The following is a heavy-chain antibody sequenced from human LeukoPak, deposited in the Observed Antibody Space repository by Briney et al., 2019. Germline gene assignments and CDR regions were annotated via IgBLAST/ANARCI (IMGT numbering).Heavy chain of an antibody. J-gene: IGHJ4*02. Sequence: GGSLRLSCAASGFTVSSNYMSWVRQAPGKGLEWVSAIYSGGSTYYADSVKGRFTISRDNSKNTLYLQMNSLRAEDTAVYYCARDPIYGGKDYWGQGTLVTVSS. CDR2: IYSGGST. V-gene: IGHV3-66*01. CDR1: GFTVSSNY. CDR3: ARDPIYGGKDY. D-gene: IGHD4-17*01.